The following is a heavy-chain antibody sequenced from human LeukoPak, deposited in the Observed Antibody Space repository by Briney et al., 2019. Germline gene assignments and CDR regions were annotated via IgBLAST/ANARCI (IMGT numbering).Heavy chain of an antibody. CDR3: ARVSRDSGNYYTFLDY. J-gene: IGHJ4*02. CDR2: INYRGTT. V-gene: IGHV4-39*07. D-gene: IGHD1-26*01. CDR1: GGPISSGDYY. Sequence: SETLSLTRTVSGGPISSGDYYWGWIRQPPGMGPEWIGSINYRGTTYYNPSLQSRVAISVASSKHQFSLQLASVTATDTAVYYCARVSRDSGNYYTFLDYWGQGTLVTVSS.